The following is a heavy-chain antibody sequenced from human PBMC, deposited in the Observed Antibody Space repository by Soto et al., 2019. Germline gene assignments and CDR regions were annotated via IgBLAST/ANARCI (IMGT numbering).Heavy chain of an antibody. J-gene: IGHJ6*02. CDR3: TREKCSSNNCYLVRSYGMDV. D-gene: IGHD2-2*01. CDR1: RCNLSDYN. V-gene: IGHV3-21*01. Sequence: GGSLRLSCAVSRCNLSDYNMNCVRQAPGKGLEWVSSISSTGFYIYYLDSLRGRITISRDNAKNSVYLQMNSLRGEDSAVYFCTREKCSSNNCYLVRSYGMDVWCQEATLTVSS. CDR2: ISSTGFYI.